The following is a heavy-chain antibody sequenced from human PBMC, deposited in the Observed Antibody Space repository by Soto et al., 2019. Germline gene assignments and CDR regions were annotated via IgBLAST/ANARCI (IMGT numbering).Heavy chain of an antibody. CDR1: GFTFEDYA. D-gene: IGHD6-19*01. Sequence: EVQLVESGGGLVQPGRSLRLSCAVSGFTFEDYAMIWVRQVPGKGLECVSSISWNSGAIDYAASVNGRFTISRDNAKKSLYLEMNSLRVEDTALYYCAKGARSGWPWYFELWGRGTLVTVSS. CDR2: ISWNSGAI. J-gene: IGHJ2*01. CDR3: AKGARSGWPWYFEL. V-gene: IGHV3-9*01.